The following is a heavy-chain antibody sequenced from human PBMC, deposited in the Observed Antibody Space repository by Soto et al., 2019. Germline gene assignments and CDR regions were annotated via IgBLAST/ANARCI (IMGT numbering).Heavy chain of an antibody. Sequence: QVQLVQSGXXVKKPGASVKVSCKASGYTFTSYGISWVRQAPGQGLEWMGWISAYNGNTNYAQKPQGRVTMTTDTSTSTAYMELRSLRSDDTAVYYCARDLDDRWGGARYYYGMDVWGQGTTVTVSS. J-gene: IGHJ6*02. CDR2: ISAYNGNT. CDR1: GYTFTSYG. V-gene: IGHV1-18*01. CDR3: ARDLDDRWGGARYYYGMDV. D-gene: IGHD3-10*01.